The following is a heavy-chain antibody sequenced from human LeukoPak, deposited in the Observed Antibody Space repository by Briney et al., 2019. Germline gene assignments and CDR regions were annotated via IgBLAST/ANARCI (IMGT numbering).Heavy chain of an antibody. CDR3: ARGVFYSSSVAFDK. J-gene: IGHJ3*02. V-gene: IGHV4-59*01. Sequence: SETLSLTCSVSGGSISSYYWSWIRQPPGKGLEWIGYIFYSGSTSYNPSLKSRVTISVDTSKTQFSLKLSSVTAADTAVYYCARGVFYSSSVAFDKWGQGTIVTVSS. CDR2: IFYSGST. D-gene: IGHD6-6*01. CDR1: GGSISSYY.